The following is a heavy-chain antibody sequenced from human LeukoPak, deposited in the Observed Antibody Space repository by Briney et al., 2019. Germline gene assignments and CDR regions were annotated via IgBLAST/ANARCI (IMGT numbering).Heavy chain of an antibody. J-gene: IGHJ4*02. D-gene: IGHD3-3*01. Sequence: SETLSLTCTVSLGSIRSSSYYWGWVRQPPGKGLEWIGCIYFSGSTYYNPSLKSRVTISVDTSKNQFSLKLSSVTAADTAVYYCARHVPYDFWSGYYFGYFDYWGQGTLVTVSS. V-gene: IGHV4-39*01. CDR2: IYFSGST. CDR3: ARHVPYDFWSGYYFGYFDY. CDR1: LGSIRSSSYY.